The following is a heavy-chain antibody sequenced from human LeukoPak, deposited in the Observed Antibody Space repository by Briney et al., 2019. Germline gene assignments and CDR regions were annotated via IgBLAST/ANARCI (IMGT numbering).Heavy chain of an antibody. V-gene: IGHV4-34*01. J-gene: IGHJ4*02. Sequence: SETLSLTCAVYGGSFSGYYWSWIRQPPGKGLEWIGEINHSESTNYNPSLKSRVTISVDTSKNQFSLKLSFVTAADTAVYYCATDRGYGYFDYWGQGTLVTVSS. CDR1: GGSFSGYY. CDR2: INHSEST. CDR3: ATDRGYGYFDY. D-gene: IGHD5-18*01.